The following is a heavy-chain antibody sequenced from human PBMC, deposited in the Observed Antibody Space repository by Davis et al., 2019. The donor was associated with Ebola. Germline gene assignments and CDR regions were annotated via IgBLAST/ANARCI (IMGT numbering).Heavy chain of an antibody. CDR3: ARAIKYSASWYWFFDL. J-gene: IGHJ2*01. CDR1: GGSISSYY. D-gene: IGHD2-2*01. Sequence: MPSETLSLTCTVSGGSISSYYWSWIRQPPGKGLEWIGYIYYSGSTNYNPSLKSRVTMSVDTSKNQLSLKLNSVTAADTAVYYCARAIKYSASWYWFFDLWGRGALVTVSS. CDR2: IYYSGST. V-gene: IGHV4-59*01.